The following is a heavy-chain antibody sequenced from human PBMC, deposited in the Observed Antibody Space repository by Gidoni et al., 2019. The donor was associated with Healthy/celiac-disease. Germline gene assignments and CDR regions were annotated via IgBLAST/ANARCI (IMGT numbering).Heavy chain of an antibody. CDR1: GGSISSGSYY. Sequence: QVQLQESGPGLVKPSQTLSLTCTVSGGSISSGSYYWSWIRQPAGKGLEWIGRIYTSGSTNYNPSLKSRVTISVDTSKNQFSLKLSSVTAADTAVYYCARAMAVAGNFDYWGQGTLVTVSS. V-gene: IGHV4-61*02. CDR2: IYTSGST. D-gene: IGHD6-19*01. J-gene: IGHJ4*02. CDR3: ARAMAVAGNFDY.